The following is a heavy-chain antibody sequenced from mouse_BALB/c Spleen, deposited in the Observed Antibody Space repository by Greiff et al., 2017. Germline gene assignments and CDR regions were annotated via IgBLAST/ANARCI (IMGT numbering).Heavy chain of an antibody. CDR3: ARSGYGYDGPRAY. D-gene: IGHD2-2*01. CDR1: GYSITSDYA. Sequence: ESGPGLVKPSQSLSLTCTVTGYSITSDYAWNWIRQFPGNKLEWMGYISYSGSTSYNPSLKSRISITRDTSKNQFFLQLNSVTTEDTATYYCARSGYGYDGPRAYWGQGTLVTVSA. V-gene: IGHV3-2*02. J-gene: IGHJ3*01. CDR2: ISYSGST.